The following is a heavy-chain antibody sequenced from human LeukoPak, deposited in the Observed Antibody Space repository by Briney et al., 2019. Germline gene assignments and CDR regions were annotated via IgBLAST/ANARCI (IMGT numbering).Heavy chain of an antibody. V-gene: IGHV3-30*18. CDR3: AKDRSRQLVTRGAFDI. CDR1: GFTFSSYG. Sequence: PGGSLRLSCAASGFTFSSYGMHWVRQAPGKGLEWVAVISYGGTNKYYADSVKGRFTISRDNSKNTLYLQMNSLSAEDTAVYYCAKDRSRQLVTRGAFDIWGQGTMVTVSS. J-gene: IGHJ3*02. CDR2: ISYGGTNK. D-gene: IGHD6-13*01.